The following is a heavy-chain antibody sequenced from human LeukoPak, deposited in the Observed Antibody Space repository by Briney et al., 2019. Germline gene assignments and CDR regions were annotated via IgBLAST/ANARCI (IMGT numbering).Heavy chain of an antibody. CDR3: ACGWGGSHDY. Sequence: GASVKVSCKASGYTFTCYYMHWVRQAPGQGLEWMGWINPNSGGTNYAQKVQGRVTMTRDTSISTAYMELSRLRPDDTAVYYCACGWGGSHDYWGQGTLVTVSS. CDR1: GYTFTCYY. V-gene: IGHV1-2*02. D-gene: IGHD6-19*01. J-gene: IGHJ4*02. CDR2: INPNSGGT.